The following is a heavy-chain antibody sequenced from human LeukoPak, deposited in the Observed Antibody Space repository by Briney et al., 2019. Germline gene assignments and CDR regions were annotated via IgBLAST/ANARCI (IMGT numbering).Heavy chain of an antibody. Sequence: ASVKVSCKASGYTFTSYGISWVRQAPGQGLEWMGWISAYNGNTNYAQKLQGRVTITRNTSISTAYMELSSLRSEDTAVYYCARAIVVVPATTYYYMDVWGKGTTVTVSS. V-gene: IGHV1-18*01. J-gene: IGHJ6*03. CDR3: ARAIVVVPATTYYYMDV. CDR1: GYTFTSYG. D-gene: IGHD2-2*01. CDR2: ISAYNGNT.